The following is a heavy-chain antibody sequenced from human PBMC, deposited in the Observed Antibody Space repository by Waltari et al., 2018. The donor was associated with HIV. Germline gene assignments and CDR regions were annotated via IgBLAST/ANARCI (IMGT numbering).Heavy chain of an antibody. CDR3: AKSMRDLRPSAFDV. V-gene: IGHV3-23*01. J-gene: IGHJ3*01. CDR1: GFNFRTFA. Sequence: EVQLLESGGGLVQPGESLRLSCKASGFNFRTFAMSWVRQAPGKGPEWVSALSGSGSTAAYADYVKGRFTISRDFSNNTLFLQMNNLRAEDTAVYFCAKSMRDLRPSAFDVWGQGTMVAISS. D-gene: IGHD2-8*01. CDR2: LSGSGSTA.